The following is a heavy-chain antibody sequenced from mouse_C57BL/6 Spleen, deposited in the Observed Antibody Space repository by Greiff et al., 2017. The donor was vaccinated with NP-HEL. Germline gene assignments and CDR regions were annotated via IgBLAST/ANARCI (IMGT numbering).Heavy chain of an antibody. CDR1: GYIFTSYW. J-gene: IGHJ2*01. CDR2: IYPSDSET. V-gene: IGHV1-61*01. Sequence: VQLQQPGAELVRPGSSVKLSCKASGYIFTSYWMDWVKQRPGQGLEWIGNIYPSDSETHYNQRFKDKATLTVDKSSSTAYMQLSSLTSEDSAVYYCARKIYYGNLYYFDYWGQGTTLTVSS. CDR3: ARKIYYGNLYYFDY. D-gene: IGHD2-1*01.